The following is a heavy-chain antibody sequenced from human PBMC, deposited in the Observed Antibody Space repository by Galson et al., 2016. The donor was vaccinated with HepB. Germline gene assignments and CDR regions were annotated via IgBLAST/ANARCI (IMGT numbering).Heavy chain of an antibody. V-gene: IGHV1-2*02. CDR1: GYTFTSYY. J-gene: IGHJ6*03. CDR2: INPNSGGR. Sequence: SVKVSCKASGYTFTSYYLHWVRQAPGQGLGWMGWINPNSGGRNYAPKFQGRVPMTRDTSITTAYMELTRLPFDDTAFYYCVRGNPMDYSQTFYFYLMDVGGEGTTVTVAS. CDR3: VRGNPMDYSQTFYFYLMDV. D-gene: IGHD4-11*01.